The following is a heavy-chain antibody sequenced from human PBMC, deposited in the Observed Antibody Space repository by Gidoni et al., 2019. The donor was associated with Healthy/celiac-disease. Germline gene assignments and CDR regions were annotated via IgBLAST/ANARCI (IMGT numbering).Heavy chain of an antibody. Sequence: QVQLVQSGAEVKKPGASVKVSCKASGYTFTSYYMHWVRQAPGQGLEWMGIINPRGGSTSYAQKFQGRVTMTRDTSTSTVYMELSSLRSEDTAVYYCARSPVRPDAFDIWGQGTMVTVSS. D-gene: IGHD4-17*01. CDR2: INPRGGST. CDR1: GYTFTSYY. CDR3: ARSPVRPDAFDI. J-gene: IGHJ3*02. V-gene: IGHV1-46*03.